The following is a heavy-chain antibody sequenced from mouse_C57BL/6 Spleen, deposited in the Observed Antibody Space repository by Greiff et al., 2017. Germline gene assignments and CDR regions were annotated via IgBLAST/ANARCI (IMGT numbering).Heavy chain of an antibody. CDR3: ARSTGTSWFAY. D-gene: IGHD4-1*02. CDR2: ISAGGSYT. CDR1: GFTFSSYA. Sequence: EVKLVESGGGLVKPGGSLKLSCAASGFTFSSYAMSWVRQTPEKRLEWVATISAGGSYTYSPDNVKGRFTISRDNAKNNLYLQMSHLKSEDTAMYYCARSTGTSWFAYWGQGTLVTVSA. J-gene: IGHJ3*01. V-gene: IGHV5-4*03.